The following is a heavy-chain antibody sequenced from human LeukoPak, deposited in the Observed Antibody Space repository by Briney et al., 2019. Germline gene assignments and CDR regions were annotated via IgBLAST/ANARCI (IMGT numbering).Heavy chain of an antibody. J-gene: IGHJ4*02. V-gene: IGHV3-74*01. Sequence: GGSLRLSCTVSGFSFSSYWVYWVRQAPGKGLVWVSRINSDGSYTRYAESVKGRFTISRDNARNTLYLQMNSLRAEDTAVYYCAKVYYASSDYCVLDYWGQGTLLTVSS. D-gene: IGHD3-22*01. CDR2: INSDGSYT. CDR1: GFSFSSYW. CDR3: AKVYYASSDYCVLDY.